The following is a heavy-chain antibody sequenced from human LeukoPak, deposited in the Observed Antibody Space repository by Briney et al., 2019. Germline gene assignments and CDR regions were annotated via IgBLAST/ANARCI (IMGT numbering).Heavy chain of an antibody. V-gene: IGHV3-7*04. Sequence: GGSLRLSCAASGFTFSSYWMSWVRQAPGKGLEWVANIKQDGSEKYYVDSVKGRFTISRDNAKNSLYLQMNSLRAEDTAAYYCARVTLYDFWTGYYGMDVWGQGTTVTVSS. CDR1: GFTFSSYW. D-gene: IGHD3-3*01. CDR3: ARVTLYDFWTGYYGMDV. J-gene: IGHJ6*02. CDR2: IKQDGSEK.